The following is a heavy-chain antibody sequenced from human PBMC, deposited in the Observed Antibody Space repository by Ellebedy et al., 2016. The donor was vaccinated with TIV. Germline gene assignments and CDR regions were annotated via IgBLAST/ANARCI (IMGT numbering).Heavy chain of an antibody. CDR1: GISLRSYA. CDR3: ARVMVGVATFDY. D-gene: IGHD2-15*01. J-gene: IGHJ4*02. Sequence: GESLKISCAASGISLRSYAMSWVRQAPGKGLEWVAKIKPDGSDKWYVDSVKGRLTISRDSAKNSLYLQMNSLRAEDTAVYYCARVMVGVATFDYWGQGTLVTVSS. CDR2: IKPDGSDK. V-gene: IGHV3-7*01.